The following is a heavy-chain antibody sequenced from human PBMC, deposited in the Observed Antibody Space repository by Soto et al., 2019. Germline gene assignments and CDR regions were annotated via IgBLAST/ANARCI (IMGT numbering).Heavy chain of an antibody. CDR3: AKCPESLRNNRNLNDY. J-gene: IGHJ4*02. CDR1: GFTFSSYS. CDR2: ISSRSSYI. Sequence: GGSLRLSCAASGFTFSSYSLSWVRQAPGKGLEWVSSISSRSSYIYFGDTVKGRFTISRDNAKNSLYLQMNSLRAEDTAVYYCAKCPESLRNNRNLNDYWAQGTPVTVSS. D-gene: IGHD1-1*01. V-gene: IGHV3-21*04.